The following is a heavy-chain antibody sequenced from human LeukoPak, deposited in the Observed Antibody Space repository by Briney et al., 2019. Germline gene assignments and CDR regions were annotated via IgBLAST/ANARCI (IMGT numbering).Heavy chain of an antibody. D-gene: IGHD5-24*01. CDR1: GFTFSSYA. V-gene: IGHV3-23*01. Sequence: PGGSLRLSCAASGFTFSSYAMSWVRQAPGKGLEWVSAISGSGGSTYYADSVKGRLTISRDNSKNTLYLQMNSLRAEDTAVYSCAKQGPKRWLRWRVDYWGQGTLVTVSS. CDR2: ISGSGGST. J-gene: IGHJ4*02. CDR3: AKQGPKRWLRWRVDY.